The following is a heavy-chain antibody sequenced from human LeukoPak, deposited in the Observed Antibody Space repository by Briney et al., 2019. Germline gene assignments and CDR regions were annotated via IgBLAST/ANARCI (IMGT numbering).Heavy chain of an antibody. J-gene: IGHJ6*03. CDR2: IRYDGSNK. CDR1: GFTFSSYG. D-gene: IGHD1-26*01. CDR3: VRSSGSYDYMDV. Sequence: GGSLRLSCAASGFTFSSYGMHWVRQAPGKGLEWVAFIRYDGSNKYYADSVKGRFTISRDNSKNTLYLQMNSLRAEDTAVYYCVRSSGSYDYMDVWGKGTTVTVSS. V-gene: IGHV3-30*02.